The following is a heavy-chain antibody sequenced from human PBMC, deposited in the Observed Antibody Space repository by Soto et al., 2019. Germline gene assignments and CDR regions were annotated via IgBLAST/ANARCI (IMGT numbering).Heavy chain of an antibody. V-gene: IGHV4-59*12. J-gene: IGHJ6*02. CDR3: ARINPGAGYYYAMDV. CDR2: IYYSGST. CDR1: GGSISSYY. Sequence: SETLSLTCTVSGGSISSYYWSWIRQPPGKGLEWIGYIYYSGSTNYNPSLKSRVTISVDTSKNQFSLKLSSVTAVDTVVYYCARINPGAGYYYAMDVWGQGTTVTVSS. D-gene: IGHD3-10*01.